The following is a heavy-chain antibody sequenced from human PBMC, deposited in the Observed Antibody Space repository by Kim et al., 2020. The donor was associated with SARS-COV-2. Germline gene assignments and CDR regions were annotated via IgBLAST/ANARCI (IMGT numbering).Heavy chain of an antibody. J-gene: IGHJ4*02. CDR2: ISSSSNYI. CDR1: GFTFSSYT. CDR3: AFVAVTDGFDS. D-gene: IGHD6-19*01. V-gene: IGHV3-21*01. Sequence: GGSLRLSCAASGFTFSSYTMNWVRHVPGKGLEWVSYISSSSNYIHYADSVKGRFTVSRDNAKNSLYLLMNSLSVEDTAVYYCAFVAVTDGFDSWGQGTLVTVSS.